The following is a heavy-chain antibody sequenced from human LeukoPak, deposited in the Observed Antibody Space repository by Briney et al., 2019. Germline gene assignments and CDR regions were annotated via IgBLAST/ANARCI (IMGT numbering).Heavy chain of an antibody. CDR1: GFTFSIFE. Sequence: GGSLRLSCAASGFTFSIFEMNWVRQAPGKGLEWVSYISSGGSTIYYADSVKGRFTISRDNAKNSLYLQMNSLRAEDTAVYYCTRSDHWGQGTLVTVSS. V-gene: IGHV3-48*03. CDR3: TRSDH. CDR2: ISSGGSTI. J-gene: IGHJ4*02.